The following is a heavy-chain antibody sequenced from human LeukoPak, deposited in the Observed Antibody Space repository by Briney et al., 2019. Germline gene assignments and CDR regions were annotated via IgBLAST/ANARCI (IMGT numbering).Heavy chain of an antibody. D-gene: IGHD6-19*01. J-gene: IGHJ5*02. CDR3: ARDGVIAVAGTSPYNWFDP. V-gene: IGHV3-23*01. CDR1: GFIFRNYA. Sequence: QAGGSLRLSCAASGFIFRNYALSWIRQAPGKGLEWVSGIDGNGGSTYYAHSVKGRFTVSRDNSKNTLYLQMNSLRADDTAVYYCARDGVIAVAGTSPYNWFDPWGQGTLVTVSS. CDR2: IDGNGGST.